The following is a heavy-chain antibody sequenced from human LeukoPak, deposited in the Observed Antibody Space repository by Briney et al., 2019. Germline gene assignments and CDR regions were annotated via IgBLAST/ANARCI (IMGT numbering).Heavy chain of an antibody. V-gene: IGHV4-31*03. CDR3: ARGRRYYDSSGSSVAFSI. Sequence: SETLSLTCTVSGGSISRGGYDWSWLRQHPGKGREWIGYIFYSGSTYYNPSLKRRVTMSTHTSQNPFTLKLSSLTAADTAVYYCARGRRYYDSSGSSVAFSIWGQGTMVPVSS. CDR2: IFYSGST. CDR1: GGSISRGGYD. J-gene: IGHJ3*02. D-gene: IGHD3-22*01.